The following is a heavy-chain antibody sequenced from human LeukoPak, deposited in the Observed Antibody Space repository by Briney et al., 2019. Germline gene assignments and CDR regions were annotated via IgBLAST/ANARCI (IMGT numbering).Heavy chain of an antibody. V-gene: IGHV4-39*01. CDR1: GGSISRSSYY. Sequence: SETLSLTCTVSGGSISRSSYYWGWIRQPPGKGLEWIGSIYYSGSTYYNPSLGSRVTISLDTSKNQFSLKLTSVTAADTAVYYCAELGITMIGGVWGKGTTVTISS. CDR3: AELGITMIGGV. CDR2: IYYSGST. J-gene: IGHJ6*04. D-gene: IGHD3-10*02.